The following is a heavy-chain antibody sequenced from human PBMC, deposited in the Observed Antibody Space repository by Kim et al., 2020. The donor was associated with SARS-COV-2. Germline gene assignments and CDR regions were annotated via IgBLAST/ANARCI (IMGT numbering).Heavy chain of an antibody. CDR3: ARDLAAAGYFDY. D-gene: IGHD6-13*01. Sequence: SETLSLTCTVSGGSISSYYWSWIRQPPGKGLEWIGYIYYSGSTNYNPSLKSRVTISVDTSKNQFSLKLSSVTAADTAVYYCARDLAAAGYFDYWGQGTLVAVSS. J-gene: IGHJ4*02. CDR2: IYYSGST. CDR1: GGSISSYY. V-gene: IGHV4-59*01.